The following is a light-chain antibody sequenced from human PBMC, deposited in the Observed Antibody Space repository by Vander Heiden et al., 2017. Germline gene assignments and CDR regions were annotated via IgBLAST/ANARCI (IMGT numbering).Light chain of an antibody. CDR1: SSNIGRNT. CDR3: AAWDDSLNGYV. J-gene: IGLJ1*01. V-gene: IGLV1-44*01. CDR2: SNN. Sequence: SVPTQPPSASGTPGQRVTISCSGSSSNIGRNTVHWYQQRPGTAPKLLIYSNNQRPSGVPARFSGSKSGTSASLTISGLQSEDDADYYCAAWDDSLNGYVFGTGTKVTVL.